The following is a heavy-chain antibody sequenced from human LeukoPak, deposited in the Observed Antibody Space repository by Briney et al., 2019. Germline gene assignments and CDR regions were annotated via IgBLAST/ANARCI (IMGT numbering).Heavy chain of an antibody. J-gene: IGHJ4*02. V-gene: IGHV3-23*01. D-gene: IGHD3-22*01. Sequence: GGSLRLSCAASGFTFSSYAMSWVRQAPGKGLEWVSAISGSGGSIYYADSVKGRFTISRDNSKNTLYLQMNSLRAEDTAVYYCAKHDSSGISPAFDYWGQGTLVTVSS. CDR1: GFTFSSYA. CDR3: AKHDSSGISPAFDY. CDR2: ISGSGGSI.